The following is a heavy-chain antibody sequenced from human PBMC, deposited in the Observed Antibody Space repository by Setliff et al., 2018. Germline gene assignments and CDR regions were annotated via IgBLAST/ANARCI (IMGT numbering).Heavy chain of an antibody. CDR2: INHSGST. CDR3: ASQLGGYCSGGSCYSYYYYYYMDV. CDR1: GGSFSGYY. Sequence: SETLSLTCAVYGGSFSGYYWSWIRQPPGKGLEWIGEINHSGSTNYNPSRKSRVTISVDASKNQFSLKLSSVTAADTAVYYCASQLGGYCSGGSCYSYYYYYYMDVWGKGTTVTVSS. V-gene: IGHV4-34*01. J-gene: IGHJ6*03. D-gene: IGHD2-15*01.